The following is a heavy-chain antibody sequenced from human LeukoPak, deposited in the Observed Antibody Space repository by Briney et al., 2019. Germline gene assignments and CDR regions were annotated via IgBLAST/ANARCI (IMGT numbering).Heavy chain of an antibody. V-gene: IGHV1-2*02. CDR1: GYTFTSYY. D-gene: IGHD3-3*01. J-gene: IGHJ4*02. CDR2: SGPKSGAT. CDR3: ARGNFYDTKGYSPELRY. Sequence: ASVQVSCKTSGYTFTSYYIHWLRQAPGQRFEWIGWSGPKSGATKYEHFQVTDTMTRDTSISTAYMDLSRLISEDTAVYYCARGNFYDTKGYSPELRYWGQGTLVTVSS.